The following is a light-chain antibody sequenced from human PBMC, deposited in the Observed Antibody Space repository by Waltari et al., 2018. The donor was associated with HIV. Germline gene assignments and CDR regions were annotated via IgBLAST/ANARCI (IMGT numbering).Light chain of an antibody. J-gene: IGKJ2*01. CDR1: QPINNNF. Sequence: EIVLTQSPGTLSLSPGETATLSCRASQPINNNFFAWYQQSSGQAPSLLIYGVSSRATGIPDRFRASGSGTDFTLTISRLEPEDFAVYYCQHYGGSPLYTFGQGTKLEIK. V-gene: IGKV3-20*01. CDR3: QHYGGSPLYT. CDR2: GVS.